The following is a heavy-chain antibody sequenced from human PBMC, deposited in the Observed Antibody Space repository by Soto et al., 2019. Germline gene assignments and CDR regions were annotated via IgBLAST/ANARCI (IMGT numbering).Heavy chain of an antibody. CDR3: ARNVVVPAAPNYYYYGMDV. D-gene: IGHD2-2*01. Sequence: QVQLVQSGAEVKKPGSSVKVSCKASGGTFSSYAISWVRQAPGQGLEWMGGIIPIFGTANYAQKFQGRVTITADKSTSTAYMELSSLRSEDTAVYYCARNVVVPAAPNYYYYGMDVWGQGTTVTVSS. V-gene: IGHV1-69*06. CDR1: GGTFSSYA. J-gene: IGHJ6*02. CDR2: IIPIFGTA.